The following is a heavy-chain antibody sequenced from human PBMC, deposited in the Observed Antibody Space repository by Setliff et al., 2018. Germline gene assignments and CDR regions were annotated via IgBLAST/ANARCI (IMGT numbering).Heavy chain of an antibody. CDR1: GGTFQNYG. D-gene: IGHD2-2*01. CDR3: ARDGASWLNWFDP. J-gene: IGHJ5*02. V-gene: IGHV1-2*02. CDR2: IIPKNGVT. Sequence: ASVKVSCKASGGTFQNYGLTWVRQAPGQGLEWMGGIIPKNGVTKYAQAFQDRVTMTRDTSITTAYMELSSLTYDDTAVYYCARDGASWLNWFDPWGQGTLVTVS.